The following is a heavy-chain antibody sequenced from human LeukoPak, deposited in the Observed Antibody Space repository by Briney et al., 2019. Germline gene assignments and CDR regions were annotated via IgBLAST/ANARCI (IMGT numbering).Heavy chain of an antibody. V-gene: IGHV3-33*06. CDR2: IWYDGSNK. D-gene: IGHD3-22*01. Sequence: PGGSLRLSCAASGFNFSSYSTNWVRQAPGKGLEWVAVIWYDGSNKYYADSVKGRFTISRDNSKNTLYLQMNSLRAEDTAVYYCAKDLYYDSSGLDYWGQGTLVTVSS. CDR1: GFNFSSYS. CDR3: AKDLYYDSSGLDY. J-gene: IGHJ4*02.